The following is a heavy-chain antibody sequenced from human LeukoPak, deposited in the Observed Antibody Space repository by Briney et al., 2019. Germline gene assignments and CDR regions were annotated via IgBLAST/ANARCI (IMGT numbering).Heavy chain of an antibody. D-gene: IGHD7-27*01. V-gene: IGHV1-46*01. CDR3: ARNPPRTGDFNS. CDR2: INPSGGST. CDR1: GYTFTSYY. Sequence: ASVKVSCKASGYTFTSYYMHWVRQAPGQGLEWMGIINPSGGSTNYAQKLQGRVTMTTDTSTSTAYMELRGLTSEDTAVYYCARNPPRTGDFNSWGQGALVTVSS. J-gene: IGHJ4*02.